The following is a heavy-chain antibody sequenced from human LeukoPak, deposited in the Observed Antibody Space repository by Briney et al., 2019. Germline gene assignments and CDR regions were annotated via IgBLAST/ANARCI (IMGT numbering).Heavy chain of an antibody. D-gene: IGHD3-10*01. CDR1: GFTFSSYG. V-gene: IGHV3-30*18. J-gene: IGHJ6*04. Sequence: GRSLRLSCAASGFTFSSYGMHWVRHAPGPGLEWVAVISYDGSNKYYADSVKGRFTISRDNSKNTLYLQMNSLRAEDTAVYYCAKDNYYGSGSYYSFLYGMDVWGKGTTVTVSS. CDR3: AKDNYYGSGSYYSFLYGMDV. CDR2: ISYDGSNK.